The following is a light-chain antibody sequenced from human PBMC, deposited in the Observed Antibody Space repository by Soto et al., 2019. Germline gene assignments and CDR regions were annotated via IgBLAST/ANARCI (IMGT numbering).Light chain of an antibody. V-gene: IGKV1-12*01. Sequence: DIQMTQSPSSVSASVGDRVTITCRASQGIGSWLGWYQQKPGKAPKLLIYAAASLQSGVPSRFSATFSGTEFTLTISSLQPEDFATYYCQQLNSYPYTFAQGTKLEIK. CDR1: QGIGSW. J-gene: IGKJ2*01. CDR2: AAA. CDR3: QQLNSYPYT.